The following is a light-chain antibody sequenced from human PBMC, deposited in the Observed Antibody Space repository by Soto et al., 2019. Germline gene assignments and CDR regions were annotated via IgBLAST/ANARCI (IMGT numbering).Light chain of an antibody. Sequence: QSALTQPASVSGSPGQSITISCTGTSSDIAANNYVSWYQQYPGKAPKLIIFDVTSRPSGVSDRFSGSKSGNTASLTISGLQAADEADYYCSSYTSGTTRVFGGGTKLTVL. CDR3: SSYTSGTTRV. V-gene: IGLV2-14*03. CDR1: SSDIAANNY. J-gene: IGLJ3*02. CDR2: DVT.